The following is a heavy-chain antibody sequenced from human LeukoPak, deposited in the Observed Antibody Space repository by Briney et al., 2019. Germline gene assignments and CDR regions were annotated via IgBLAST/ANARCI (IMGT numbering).Heavy chain of an antibody. Sequence: GGSLRLSCAASGFTLSSYGMHWVRQAPGKGLEWVAVIWYDGSNKYYADSVKGRFTISRDNSKNTLYLQMNSLRAEDTAVYYCARDRGSGHFDYWGQGTLVTVSS. CDR3: ARDRGSGHFDY. CDR1: GFTLSSYG. D-gene: IGHD6-19*01. CDR2: IWYDGSNK. V-gene: IGHV3-33*01. J-gene: IGHJ4*02.